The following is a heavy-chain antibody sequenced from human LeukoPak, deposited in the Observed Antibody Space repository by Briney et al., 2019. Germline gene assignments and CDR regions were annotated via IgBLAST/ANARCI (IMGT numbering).Heavy chain of an antibody. CDR3: ARDLVTVTKGFDI. V-gene: IGHV4-59*01. CDR1: GGSISSYY. D-gene: IGHD4-17*01. J-gene: IGHJ3*02. CDR2: IYYSGST. Sequence: SETLSLTCTVSGGSISSYYWSWIRQPPGKGLEWIGYIYYSGSTNYNPSLKSPVTISVDTSKNQFSLKLRSVTAADTAVYYCARDLVTVTKGFDIWGQGTMVSVSS.